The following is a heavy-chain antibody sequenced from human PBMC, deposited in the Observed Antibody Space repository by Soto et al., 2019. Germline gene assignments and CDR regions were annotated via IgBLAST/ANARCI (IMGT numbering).Heavy chain of an antibody. CDR3: ARLQSPEKQMVYAIQFDY. CDR2: IDPSDSYT. V-gene: IGHV5-10-1*01. CDR1: GYSFTSYW. J-gene: IGHJ4*02. D-gene: IGHD2-8*01. Sequence: GESLKISCKGSGYSFTSYWISWVRQMPGKGLEWMGRIDPSDSYTNYSPSFQGHVTISADKSISTAYLQWSSLKASDTAMYYCARLQSPEKQMVYAIQFDYWGQGTLVTVS.